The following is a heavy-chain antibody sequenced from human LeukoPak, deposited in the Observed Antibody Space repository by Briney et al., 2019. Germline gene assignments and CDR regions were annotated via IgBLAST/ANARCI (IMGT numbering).Heavy chain of an antibody. CDR3: AKGLVGSGWIYFDY. J-gene: IGHJ4*02. V-gene: IGHV3-23*01. CDR1: GFTFSSYA. CDR2: ISGSGGST. Sequence: GGSLRPSCAASGFTFSSYAMSWVRQAPGKGLEWVSAISGSGGSTYYADSVKGRFTISRDNSKNTLYLQMNSLRAEDTAVYYCAKGLVGSGWIYFDYWGQGTLVIVSS. D-gene: IGHD6-19*01.